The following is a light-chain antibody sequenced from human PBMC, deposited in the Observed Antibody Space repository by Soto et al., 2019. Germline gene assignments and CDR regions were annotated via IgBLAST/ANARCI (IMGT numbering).Light chain of an antibody. J-gene: IGLJ1*01. V-gene: IGLV2-14*03. CDR1: SSDVGDYNY. Sequence: QSALTQPASVSGSPGQSITISCSGTSSDVGDYNYVSWYQQHPGKAPKLMIYDVTRRPSGVSNRFSGSKSGNTASLTISGLQAEDEADYYCSSYTSSNTYVFGTGTQLTVL. CDR3: SSYTSSNTYV. CDR2: DVT.